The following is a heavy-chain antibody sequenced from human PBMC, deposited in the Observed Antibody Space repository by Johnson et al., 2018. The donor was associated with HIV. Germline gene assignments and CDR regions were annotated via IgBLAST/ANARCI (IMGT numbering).Heavy chain of an antibody. D-gene: IGHD1-26*01. J-gene: IGHJ3*02. CDR2: IKSKTDGGTT. V-gene: IGHV3-15*01. CDR1: GFTFSNAW. CDR3: ARDWDAYGAFYI. Sequence: VQLVESGGGLVKPGGSLRLSCAASGFTFSNAWMSWVRQAPGKGLEWVGRIKSKTDGGTTDYAAPVKGRFTISRDNSKNTLYLQLNTLRAADTAVYYCARDWDAYGAFYIWGQGTMVTVST.